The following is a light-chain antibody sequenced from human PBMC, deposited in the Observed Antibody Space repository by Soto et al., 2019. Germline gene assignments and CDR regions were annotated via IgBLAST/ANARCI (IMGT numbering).Light chain of an antibody. CDR1: QSVSSY. CDR2: GAS. J-gene: IGKJ4*01. CDR3: QHRTDWLT. Sequence: EIVLTQSPATLSLSPGERATLSCRASQSVSSYLAWYQHKPGQAPRLVIYGASHRASGIPARFSGSGSGTDFTLTISSLETEDFAVYYCQHRTDWLTFGGGTKVEIK. V-gene: IGKV3-11*01.